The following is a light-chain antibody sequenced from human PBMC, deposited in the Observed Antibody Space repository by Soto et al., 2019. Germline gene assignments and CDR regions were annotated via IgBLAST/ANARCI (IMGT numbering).Light chain of an antibody. CDR2: DAS. CDR1: QSVSSY. CDR3: QQYNNWPLT. V-gene: IGKV3D-15*01. J-gene: IGKJ4*01. Sequence: ETVMTQSPATLSVSPGERATLSCRASQSVSSYLAWYQQKPGQAPRLLIYDASNRATGIPARFSGSGSGTEFTLTISSLQSEDFAVYSCQQYNNWPLTFGGGTKVDIK.